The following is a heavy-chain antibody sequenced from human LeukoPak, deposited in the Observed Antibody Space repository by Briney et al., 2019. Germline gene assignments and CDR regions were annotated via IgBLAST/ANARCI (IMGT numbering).Heavy chain of an antibody. D-gene: IGHD3-22*01. J-gene: IGHJ4*02. CDR2: INHSGST. CDR3: ARTRYGYYDSSGYFY. Sequence: PSETLSLTCTVSGGSISSSSYYWGWIRQPPGKGLEWIGEINHSGSTNYNPSLKSRVTISVDTSKNQFSLKLSSVTAADTAVYYCARTRYGYYDSSGYFYWGQGTLVTVSS. CDR1: GGSISSSSYY. V-gene: IGHV4-39*07.